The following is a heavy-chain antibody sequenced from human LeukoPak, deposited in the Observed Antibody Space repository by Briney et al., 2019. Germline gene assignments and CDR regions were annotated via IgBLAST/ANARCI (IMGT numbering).Heavy chain of an antibody. CDR2: ISAYNGNT. CDR1: GYTFTCYG. CDR3: ARVGDDIVVVPAATEDYYYYYGMDV. Sequence: ASVKVSCKASGYTFTCYGISWVRQAPGQGPEWMGWISAYNGNTNYAQKLQGRVTMTTDTSTSTAYMELRSLRSDDTAVYYCARVGDDIVVVPAATEDYYYYYGMDVWGKGTTVTVSS. V-gene: IGHV1-18*04. J-gene: IGHJ6*04. D-gene: IGHD2-2*01.